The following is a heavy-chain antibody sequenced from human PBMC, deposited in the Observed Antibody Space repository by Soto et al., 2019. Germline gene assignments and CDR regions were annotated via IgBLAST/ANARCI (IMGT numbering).Heavy chain of an antibody. V-gene: IGHV4-30-2*01. Sequence: QLQLQESGSGLVKPSQTLSLTCAVSGGSISSGGYSWPWTRQPPGKGLEWIGYSDHSGSTYYNPSLQSRVTISVDRTKNQFSLTLNSVTAAATAVYYCAGVPDGWGQGTTVTVSS. CDR3: AGVPDG. CDR2: SDHSGST. CDR1: GGSISSGGYS. J-gene: IGHJ6*02.